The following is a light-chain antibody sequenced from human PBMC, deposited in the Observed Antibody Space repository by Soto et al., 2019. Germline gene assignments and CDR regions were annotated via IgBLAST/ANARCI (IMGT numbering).Light chain of an antibody. J-gene: IGLJ1*01. Sequence: VLTQPPSASASLGASVTLTCTLSSGYSNYKVDWYQQRPGKGPRFVMRVGTGGIVGSKGDGIPDRFSVLGSGLNRYLTIKNIQEEDESDYHCGADHGSGSNFVYVFGTGTKV. CDR2: VGTGGIVG. V-gene: IGLV9-49*01. CDR1: SGYSNYK. CDR3: GADHGSGSNFVYV.